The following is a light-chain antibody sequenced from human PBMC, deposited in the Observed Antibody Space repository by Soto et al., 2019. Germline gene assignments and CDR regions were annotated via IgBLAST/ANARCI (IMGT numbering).Light chain of an antibody. CDR2: EVN. Sequence: QSVLTQPASVSGSPGQSITISCTGTSSDVGGYNYVSWYQQHPGKAPKLMIYEVNKRPSGVPDRFSGSKSGSTASLTVSGLQAEDEADYYCSSFAVSPVVFGGGTKLTVL. CDR1: SSDVGGYNY. V-gene: IGLV2-8*01. J-gene: IGLJ2*01. CDR3: SSFAVSPVV.